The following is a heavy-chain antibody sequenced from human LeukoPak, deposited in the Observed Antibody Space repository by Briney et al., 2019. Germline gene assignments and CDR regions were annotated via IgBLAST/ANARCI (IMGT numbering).Heavy chain of an antibody. J-gene: IGHJ4*02. Sequence: PSQTLSLTCTVSGGSISSDDYYWSWIRQPPGKGLEWIGYIYYSGNAYYNPSLKSRVTIPVDMSKNQISLKLSSVTAADTAVYYCARGLSGHDYDDYWGQGTLVTVSS. CDR1: GGSISSDDYY. V-gene: IGHV4-30-4*01. CDR2: IYYSGNA. D-gene: IGHD5-12*01. CDR3: ARGLSGHDYDDY.